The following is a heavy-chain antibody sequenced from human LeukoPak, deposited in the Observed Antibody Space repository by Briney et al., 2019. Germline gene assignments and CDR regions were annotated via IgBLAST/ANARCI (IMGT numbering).Heavy chain of an antibody. D-gene: IGHD5/OR15-5a*01. CDR2: INPNTGDT. CDR1: GYTFTGYY. Sequence: ASVKVSCKASGYTFTGYYIHWVRQAPGQGLEWMGWINPNTGDTNYAQKFQGRVTMTRDTSMSTAYMELSRLRSDDTAVYYCARGSVDYWGQGTLVTVSS. CDR3: ARGSVDY. J-gene: IGHJ4*02. V-gene: IGHV1-2*02.